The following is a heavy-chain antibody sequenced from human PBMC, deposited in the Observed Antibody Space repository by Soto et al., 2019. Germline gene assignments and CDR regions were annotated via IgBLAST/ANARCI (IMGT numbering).Heavy chain of an antibody. CDR1: GGSFSGYY. D-gene: IGHD5-12*01. V-gene: IGHV4-34*01. CDR3: ARLGFGYSGYDSSGY. Sequence: SETLSLTCAVYGGSFSGYYWSWIRQPPGKGLEWIGEINHSGSTNYNPSLKSRVTISVDTSKNQFSLKLSSVTAADTAVHYCARLGFGYSGYDSSGYWGQGTLVTVSS. CDR2: INHSGST. J-gene: IGHJ4*02.